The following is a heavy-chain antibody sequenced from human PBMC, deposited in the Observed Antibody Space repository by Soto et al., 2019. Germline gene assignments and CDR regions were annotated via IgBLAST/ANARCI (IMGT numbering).Heavy chain of an antibody. CDR3: ANVCYYDSSGPY. J-gene: IGHJ4*02. CDR2: ISYDGSNK. CDR1: GFTFSSYG. Sequence: PGGSLRLSCAASGFTFSSYGMHWVRQAPGKGLEWVAVISYDGSNKYYADSVKGRFTISRDNSKNTLYLQMNSLRAEDTAVYYCANVCYYDSSGPYWGQGTLVTVSS. V-gene: IGHV3-30*18. D-gene: IGHD3-22*01.